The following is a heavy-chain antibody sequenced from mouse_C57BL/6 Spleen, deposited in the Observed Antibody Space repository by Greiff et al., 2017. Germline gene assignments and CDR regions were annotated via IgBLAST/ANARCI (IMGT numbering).Heavy chain of an antibody. J-gene: IGHJ1*03. CDR2: FYPGSGSI. V-gene: IGHV1-62-2*01. D-gene: IGHD1-1*01. Sequence: QVQLQQSGAELVKPGASVKLSCKASGYTFTEYTIHWVKQRSGQGLEWIGWFYPGSGSIKYNEKFKDKATLTADKSSSTVYMELSRLTSEDSAVYFCARHGEAPSYYGSSYEYFDVWGTGTTVTVSS. CDR3: ARHGEAPSYYGSSYEYFDV. CDR1: GYTFTEYT.